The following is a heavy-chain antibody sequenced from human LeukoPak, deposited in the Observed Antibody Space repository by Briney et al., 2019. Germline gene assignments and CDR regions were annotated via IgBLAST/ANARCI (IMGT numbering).Heavy chain of an antibody. CDR3: ARERDYDFWSGNDAFDI. CDR1: GGSISSGSYY. V-gene: IGHV4-61*02. Sequence: PSQTLSLTCTVSGGSISSGSYYWSWIRQPAGKGLEWIGRIYTSGSTNYNPSLESRVTISVDTSKNQFSLKLSSVTAADTAVYYCARERDYDFWSGNDAFDIWGQGTMVTVSS. J-gene: IGHJ3*02. CDR2: IYTSGST. D-gene: IGHD3-3*01.